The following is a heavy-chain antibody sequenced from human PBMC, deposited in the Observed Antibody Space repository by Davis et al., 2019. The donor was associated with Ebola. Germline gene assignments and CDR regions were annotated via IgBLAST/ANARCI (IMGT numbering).Heavy chain of an antibody. Sequence: GSLRLSCTVSGGSISSSSYYWGWIRQPPGKGLEWSGSIYYSGSTYYNPSLKSRVTISVDTSKNQFSLKLSSVTAADTAVYYCASVPYYYGSGSPWGQGTLVTVSS. J-gene: IGHJ5*02. CDR1: GGSISSSSYY. V-gene: IGHV4-39*01. D-gene: IGHD3-10*01. CDR3: ASVPYYYGSGSP. CDR2: IYYSGST.